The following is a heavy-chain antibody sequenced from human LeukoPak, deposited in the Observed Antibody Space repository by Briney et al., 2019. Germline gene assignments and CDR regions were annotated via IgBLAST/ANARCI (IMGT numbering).Heavy chain of an antibody. Sequence: SVKVSCKASGGTFSSYAISWVRQAPGQGLEWMGGIIPIFGTANYAQKFQGRVTITTDESTSTAYMELSSLRSEDTAVYYCARGHSSHGSYYYYMDVWRKGTTVPVSS. CDR2: IIPIFGTA. D-gene: IGHD6-13*01. V-gene: IGHV1-69*05. CDR1: GGTFSSYA. J-gene: IGHJ6*03. CDR3: ARGHSSHGSYYYYMDV.